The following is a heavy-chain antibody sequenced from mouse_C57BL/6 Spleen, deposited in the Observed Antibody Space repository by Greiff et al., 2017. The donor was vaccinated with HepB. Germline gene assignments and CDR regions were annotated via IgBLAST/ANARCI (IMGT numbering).Heavy chain of an antibody. J-gene: IGHJ3*01. Sequence: VQLKESGAELVRPGASVKLSCTASGFNIKDDYMHWVKQRPEQGLEWIGWIDPKNGDTEYASKFQGKATITADTSSNTAYLQLSSLTSEDPAVYYCTKGLPPAYWGQGTLVTVSA. CDR2: IDPKNGDT. CDR3: TKGLPPAY. D-gene: IGHD5-5*01. CDR1: GFNIKDDY. V-gene: IGHV14-4*01.